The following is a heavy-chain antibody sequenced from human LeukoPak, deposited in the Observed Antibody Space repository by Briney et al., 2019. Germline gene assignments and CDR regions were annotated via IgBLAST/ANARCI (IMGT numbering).Heavy chain of an antibody. CDR2: IIPILGIA. D-gene: IGHD2-2*01. V-gene: IGHV1-69*04. CDR3: ATHFQSTVVPAGTGWFDP. J-gene: IGHJ5*02. Sequence: GSSVKVSCKASGGTFSSYAISWVRQAPGQGLEWMGRIIPILGIANYAQKFQGRVTMTEDTSTDTAYMELSSLRSEDTAVYYCATHFQSTVVPAGTGWFDPWGQGTLVAVSS. CDR1: GGTFSSYA.